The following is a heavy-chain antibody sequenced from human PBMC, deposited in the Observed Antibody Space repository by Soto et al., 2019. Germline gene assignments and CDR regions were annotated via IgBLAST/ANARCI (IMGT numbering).Heavy chain of an antibody. CDR1: GFTFEDYV. CDR3: AKEHSGYEGYFDY. D-gene: IGHD5-12*01. Sequence: GGSLRLSXAASGFTFEDYVMHWVRQAPGKGLEWVSSISWNSGNIGYADSVKGRFTISRDNAKNSLYLQMNSLRAEDTALYYCAKEHSGYEGYFDYWGQGTLVTVSS. CDR2: ISWNSGNI. V-gene: IGHV3-9*01. J-gene: IGHJ4*02.